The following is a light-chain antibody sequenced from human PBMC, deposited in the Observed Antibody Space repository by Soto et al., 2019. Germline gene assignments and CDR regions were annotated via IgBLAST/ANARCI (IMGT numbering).Light chain of an antibody. CDR3: CSYAGSVV. J-gene: IGLJ2*01. V-gene: IGLV2-11*01. CDR1: SSDVGGYNY. Sequence: QSALTQPRSVSGSPGQSVTISCTGTSSDVGGYNYVSWCQQHPGKAPKLMIYDVSKRPSGVPDRFSGSKSGNTASLTISGLQAEDEADYYCCSYAGSVVFGGWTKLTVL. CDR2: DVS.